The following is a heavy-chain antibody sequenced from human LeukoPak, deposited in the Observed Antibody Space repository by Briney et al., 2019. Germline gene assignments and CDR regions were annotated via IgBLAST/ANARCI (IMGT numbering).Heavy chain of an antibody. CDR2: ISGSGDST. D-gene: IGHD4-17*01. CDR3: ATTYGDYVFDY. Sequence: GGSLRLSCAASGFAFSSYAMSWVRQAPGKGLEWVSAISGSGDSTYYADSVKGRFTISRDNSKNTLYLQMNSLRAEDTAVYYCATTYGDYVFDYWGQGTLVTVSS. V-gene: IGHV3-23*01. J-gene: IGHJ4*02. CDR1: GFAFSSYA.